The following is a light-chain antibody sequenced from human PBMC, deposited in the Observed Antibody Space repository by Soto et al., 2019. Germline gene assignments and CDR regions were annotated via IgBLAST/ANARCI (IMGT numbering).Light chain of an antibody. CDR1: SSNIGAGYG. J-gene: IGLJ3*02. V-gene: IGLV1-40*01. Sequence: QSVLTQPPSVSGAPGQRVTISCTGSSSNIGAGYGVHWYQQLPGTAPKLLIYGNSNRPSGVPDRVSGSKSGTSASLAITGLQAEDEADDYCQSYDISLRGWVFGGGTKLTVL. CDR3: QSYDISLRGWV. CDR2: GNS.